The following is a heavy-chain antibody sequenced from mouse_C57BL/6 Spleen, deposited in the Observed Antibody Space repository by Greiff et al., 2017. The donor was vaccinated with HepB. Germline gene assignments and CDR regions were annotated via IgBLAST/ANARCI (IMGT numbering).Heavy chain of an antibody. CDR3: ARRRGITTVLDY. J-gene: IGHJ2*01. CDR2: IDPSDSYT. CDR1: GYTFTSYW. Sequence: QVQLQQPGAELVMPGASVKLSCKASGYTFTSYWMHWVKQRPRQGLEWIGEIDPSDSYTNYNQKFKGKSTLTVDKSSSTAYMQLSSLTSEDSAVYYCARRRGITTVLDYWGQGTTLTVSS. D-gene: IGHD1-1*01. V-gene: IGHV1-69*01.